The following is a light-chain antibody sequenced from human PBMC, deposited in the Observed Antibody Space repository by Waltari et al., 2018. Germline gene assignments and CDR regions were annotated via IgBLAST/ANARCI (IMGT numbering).Light chain of an antibody. CDR1: SPNLGSNY. V-gene: IGLV1-47*01. CDR2: RDN. CDR3: AAWDDVLSGVV. Sequence: QPVLIQPPSASGTPGPRVTILCSARSPNLGSNYVDWYQQAPGTAPKPLMSRDNWRPSGVPDRFSGSKSGTSASLAISGVRSEDEADYHCAAWDDVLSGVVFGGGTKLIVL. J-gene: IGLJ2*01.